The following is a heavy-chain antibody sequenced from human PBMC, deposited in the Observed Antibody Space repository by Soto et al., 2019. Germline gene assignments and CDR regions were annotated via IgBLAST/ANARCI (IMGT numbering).Heavy chain of an antibody. Sequence: GGSLRLACAASGFTFSSYSMNWVRQGPGKALEWVSSISSSSSYIYYEDSVKGRFTISRDNAKNSLYLQMNSLRAEDTAVYYCARDLLYYYGSGSLYSVWGQGTTVP. D-gene: IGHD3-10*01. CDR1: GFTFSSYS. CDR2: ISSSSSYI. V-gene: IGHV3-21*01. J-gene: IGHJ6*02. CDR3: ARDLLYYYGSGSLYSV.